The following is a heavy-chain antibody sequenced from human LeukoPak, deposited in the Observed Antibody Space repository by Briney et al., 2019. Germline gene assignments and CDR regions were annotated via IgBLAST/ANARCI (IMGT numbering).Heavy chain of an antibody. D-gene: IGHD4-23*01. Sequence: SETLSLTCTVSDGSINSSYWSRIRQPAGKRLEWIGRVYTTGSTNYNPSFKSRVTVSIDTSKKQFSLKLTSVTAADTAVYYCARDPNSALWGQGTLVTVSS. J-gene: IGHJ4*02. CDR3: ARDPNSAL. CDR1: DGSINSSY. V-gene: IGHV4-4*07. CDR2: VYTTGST.